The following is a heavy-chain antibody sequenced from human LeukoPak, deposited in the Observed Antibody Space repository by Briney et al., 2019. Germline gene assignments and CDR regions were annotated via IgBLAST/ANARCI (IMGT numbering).Heavy chain of an antibody. Sequence: HPGGSLRLSCAASGFIFSNYGMHWVRQAPGKGLEWVAFIRYDGNTKYYADSVKGRFSISRDNSKNTLYLQMNSLRAEDTAVYYCAKGPGPSGWSSYYFDYWGQGTLVTVSS. V-gene: IGHV3-30*02. J-gene: IGHJ4*02. CDR2: IRYDGNTK. CDR1: GFIFSNYG. CDR3: AKGPGPSGWSSYYFDY. D-gene: IGHD6-19*01.